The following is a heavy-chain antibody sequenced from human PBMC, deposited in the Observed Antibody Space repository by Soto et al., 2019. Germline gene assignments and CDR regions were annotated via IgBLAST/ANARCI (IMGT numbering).Heavy chain of an antibody. CDR2: INHSGST. CDR3: ARGSRHTSTLGRIYGYNLKDTDWFDT. CDR1: GGSFGGYY. Sequence: PSENLSLTCAVYGGSFGGYYWSWIRQPPGKGLEWIGEINHSGSTNYNPSLKSRVTISVDTSKNQFSLKLSSGTAADTAVYYCARGSRHTSTLGRIYGYNLKDTDWFDTWVQGTMVTDS. V-gene: IGHV4-34*01. D-gene: IGHD5-12*01. J-gene: IGHJ5*02.